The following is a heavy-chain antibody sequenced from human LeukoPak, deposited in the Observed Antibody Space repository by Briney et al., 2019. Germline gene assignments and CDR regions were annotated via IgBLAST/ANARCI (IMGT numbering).Heavy chain of an antibody. V-gene: IGHV4-39*01. CDR1: GISISSSNSY. CDR2: IYYAGNT. Sequence: PSETLSLTCTVSGISISSSNSYWGWIRQPPGKGLEWIGSIYYAGNTYYNASLKSRVTISIDTSKNQISLRLTSVTAADTAMYYCARQTGSGLFTLPGGQGTLVTVSS. J-gene: IGHJ4*02. CDR3: ARQTGSGLFTLP. D-gene: IGHD3/OR15-3a*01.